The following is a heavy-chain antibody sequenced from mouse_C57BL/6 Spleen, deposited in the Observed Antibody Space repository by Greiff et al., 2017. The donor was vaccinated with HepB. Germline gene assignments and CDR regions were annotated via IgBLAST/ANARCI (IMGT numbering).Heavy chain of an antibody. CDR2: ISYDGSN. CDR1: GYSITSGYY. CDR3: ARGLRRGGYYFDY. V-gene: IGHV3-6*01. J-gene: IGHJ2*01. Sequence: ESGPGLVKPSQSLSLTCSVTGYSITSGYYWNWIRQFPGNKLEWMGYISYDGSNNYNPSLKNRISITRDTSKNQFFLKLNSVTTEDTATYYCARGLRRGGYYFDYWGQGTTLTVSS. D-gene: IGHD2-2*01.